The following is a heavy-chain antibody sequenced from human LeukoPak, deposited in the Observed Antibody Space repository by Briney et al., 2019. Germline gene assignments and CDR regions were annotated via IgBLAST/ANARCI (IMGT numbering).Heavy chain of an antibody. Sequence: GGSLRLSCAASGFTFSDYYMNWIRQAPGKGLEWVSYISSSGSTIYYADSVKGRFTISRDHSNNSVSLQMTNLRVEDTAIYYCARGASRISWPGIDYWGQGTLVTVSS. J-gene: IGHJ4*02. CDR3: ARGASRISWPGIDY. V-gene: IGHV3-11*01. D-gene: IGHD3-3*02. CDR1: GFTFSDYY. CDR2: ISSSGSTI.